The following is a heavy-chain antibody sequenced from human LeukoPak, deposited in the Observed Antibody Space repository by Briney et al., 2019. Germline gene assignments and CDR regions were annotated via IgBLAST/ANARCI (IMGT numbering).Heavy chain of an antibody. CDR3: ARGRGRFDP. Sequence: SETLSLTCTVSGGSISSYYWSWIRQPPGKGLEWIGEINHSGSTNYNPSLKSRVTISVDTSKNQFSQKLSSVTAADTAVYYCARGRGRFDPWGQGTLVTVSS. D-gene: IGHD6-25*01. CDR2: INHSGST. J-gene: IGHJ5*02. V-gene: IGHV4-34*01. CDR1: GGSISSYY.